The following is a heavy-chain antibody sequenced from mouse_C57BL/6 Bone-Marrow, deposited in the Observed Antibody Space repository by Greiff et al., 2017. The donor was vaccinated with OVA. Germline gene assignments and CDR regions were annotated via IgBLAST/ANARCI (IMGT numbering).Heavy chain of an antibody. CDR3: ARRLFCDPYAMDD. V-gene: IGHV5-6*02. CDR1: GFTFSSYG. J-gene: IGHJ4*01. CDR2: ISSGGSYT. Sequence: DVHLVESGGDLVKPGGSLKLSCAASGFTFSSYGMSWVRQTPDKRLEWVATISSGGSYTYYPDSVKGRFTLSRDNAKNTLYLQMSSLTSEDTAMYVSARRLFCDPYAMDDWGQGTSVTVSS.